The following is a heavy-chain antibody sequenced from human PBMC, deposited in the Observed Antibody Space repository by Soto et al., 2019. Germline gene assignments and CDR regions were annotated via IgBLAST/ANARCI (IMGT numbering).Heavy chain of an antibody. V-gene: IGHV4-34*01. Sequence: QVQLQQWGAGLLKPSETLSLSCAVYGESFSGYYWNWIRQPPGKGLEWIGGINRGGSSNCNPSLKSRVTMSVDTSKNQFPLKLSSLTAADSAVYFCARLPANPQYGMDVWSQGTTVIVSS. CDR1: GESFSGYY. CDR3: ARLPANPQYGMDV. CDR2: INRGGSS. J-gene: IGHJ6*02.